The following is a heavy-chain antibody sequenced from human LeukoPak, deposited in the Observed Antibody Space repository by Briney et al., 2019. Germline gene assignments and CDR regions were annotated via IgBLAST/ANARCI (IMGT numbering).Heavy chain of an antibody. Sequence: PGGSLRLSCAVSGFTFSTYAMHWVRHAPGKGLVWVSRVNGDGSSTNYADSVKGRFTISRDNAKNTLYLQMNSLRAEDTAVYYCARDGIAAVDFDYWGQGILVTVSS. V-gene: IGHV3-74*01. CDR2: VNGDGSST. J-gene: IGHJ4*02. D-gene: IGHD6-13*01. CDR1: GFTFSTYA. CDR3: ARDGIAAVDFDY.